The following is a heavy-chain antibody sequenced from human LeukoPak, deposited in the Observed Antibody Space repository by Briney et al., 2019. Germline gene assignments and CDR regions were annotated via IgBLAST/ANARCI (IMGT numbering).Heavy chain of an antibody. J-gene: IGHJ3*02. CDR1: GFTFNDYA. D-gene: IGHD6-13*01. CDR3: AKGVSSSWPNDAFDI. Sequence: GGSLRLSCAASGFTFNDYAMHWVRQAPGKGLEWVADISYDGSNKYYADSVKGRFTISRGNSKNTLYLQMNSLRTEDTAVYYCAKGVSSSWPNDAFDIWGQGTMVTVSS. CDR2: ISYDGSNK. V-gene: IGHV3-30*18.